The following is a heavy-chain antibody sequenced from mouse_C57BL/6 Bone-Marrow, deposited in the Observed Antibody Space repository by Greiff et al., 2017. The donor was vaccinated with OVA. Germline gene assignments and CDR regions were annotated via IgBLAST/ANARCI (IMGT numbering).Heavy chain of an antibody. D-gene: IGHD1-1*01. Sequence: VQLQQPGAELVKPGASVKLSCKASGYTFTSYWMRWVQQRPGQGLEWIGLLHPNSGSTNYNEKFTSKAPLTVATSSSTAYMQLSSLTSEDSAVYYGARGPPFYYGSSFHWYFDVWGTGTTVTVSS. J-gene: IGHJ1*03. CDR1: GYTFTSYW. CDR2: LHPNSGST. V-gene: IGHV1-64*01. CDR3: ARGPPFYYGSSFHWYFDV.